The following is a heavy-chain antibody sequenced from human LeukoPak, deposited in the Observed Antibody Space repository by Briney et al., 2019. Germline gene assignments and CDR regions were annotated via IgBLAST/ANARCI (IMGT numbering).Heavy chain of an antibody. V-gene: IGHV4-39*07. D-gene: IGHD6-13*01. CDR1: GGSISSSSYY. CDR3: ARGSSSWYRGFDY. J-gene: IGHJ4*02. Sequence: SETLSLTCTVSGGSISSSSYYLGWIRQPPGKGLEWIGSIYYSGSTYYNPSLKSRVTISVDTSKNQFSLKLSSVTAADTAVYYCARGSSSWYRGFDYWGQGTLVTVSS. CDR2: IYYSGST.